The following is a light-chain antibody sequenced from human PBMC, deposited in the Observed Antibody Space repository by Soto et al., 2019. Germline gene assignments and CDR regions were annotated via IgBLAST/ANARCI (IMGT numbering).Light chain of an antibody. CDR3: QQYHTYWT. CDR2: DAS. V-gene: IGKV1-5*01. Sequence: DIQMTQSPSTLSASVGDRVTITCRASQSIGNWLAWYQQKPGKAPKLLIYDASSLETGVPSWVSANGSGTEFALTISSLKADDFATYYWQQYHTYWTFGQGTKVEI. CDR1: QSIGNW. J-gene: IGKJ1*01.